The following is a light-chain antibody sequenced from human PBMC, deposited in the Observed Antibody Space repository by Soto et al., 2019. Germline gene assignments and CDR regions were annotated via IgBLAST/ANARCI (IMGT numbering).Light chain of an antibody. V-gene: IGKV3-20*01. CDR1: QSVSSSS. CDR3: QQYDTSPPT. Sequence: EIVLTQSPGTLSASPGERVTRSCRASQSVSSSSLAWYQQKPGQAPRLLIYAASSRATGIPDRFSGSGSGTDFTLTISRLEPEDFAVYSCQQYDTSPPTFGQGTKVDIK. J-gene: IGKJ1*01. CDR2: AAS.